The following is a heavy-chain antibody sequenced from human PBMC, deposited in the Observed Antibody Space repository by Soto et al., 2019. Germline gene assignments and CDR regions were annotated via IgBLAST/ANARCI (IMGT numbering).Heavy chain of an antibody. D-gene: IGHD3-3*01. CDR2: INAGNGNT. CDR1: GYTFTSYA. CDR3: ARVSHLLRFLAVNWFDP. Sequence: ASVKVSCKASGYTFTSYAMHWVRQAPGQRLEWMGWINAGNGNTKYSQKFQGRVTITRDTSASTAYMELSSLRSEDTAVYYCARVSHLLRFLAVNWFDPWGQGTLVTVSS. V-gene: IGHV1-3*01. J-gene: IGHJ5*02.